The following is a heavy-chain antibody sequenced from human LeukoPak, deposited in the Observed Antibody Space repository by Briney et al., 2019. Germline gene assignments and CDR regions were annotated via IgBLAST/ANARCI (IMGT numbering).Heavy chain of an antibody. V-gene: IGHV3-66*01. J-gene: IGHJ3*02. D-gene: IGHD3-10*01. CDR1: GLTVSDNY. CDR2: LHSGGTT. CDR3: AREGQRGIYALDI. Sequence: GGSLRLSCAASGLTVSDNYMSWVRHLPGKGLEWISVLHSGGTTKYADSVKGRFTISRDESNNTLFLQMDNLGVEDTAVYYCAREGQRGIYALDIWGQGALVTVSS.